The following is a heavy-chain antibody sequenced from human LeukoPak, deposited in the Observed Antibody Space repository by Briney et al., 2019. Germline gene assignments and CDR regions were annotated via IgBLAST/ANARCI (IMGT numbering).Heavy chain of an antibody. V-gene: IGHV3-30-3*01. D-gene: IGHD4-17*01. CDR2: ISYDGSNK. Sequence: PGGSLRLSCAASGFTFSSYAMHWVRQAPGKGLEWVAVISYDGSNKYYADSVKGRFTISRDNSKNTLYLQMNSLRAEDTAVYYCARDLVKGDYVEGPGDYWGQGTLVTVSS. J-gene: IGHJ4*02. CDR1: GFTFSSYA. CDR3: ARDLVKGDYVEGPGDY.